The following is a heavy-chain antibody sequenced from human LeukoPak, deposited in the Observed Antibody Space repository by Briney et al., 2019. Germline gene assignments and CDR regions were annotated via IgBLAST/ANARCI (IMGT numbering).Heavy chain of an antibody. D-gene: IGHD2-2*01. CDR3: ARDRIVVVPAAMYYMDV. V-gene: IGHV3-21*01. CDR1: GFTFSSYS. Sequence: GGSLRLSCAASGFTFSSYSMNWVRQAPGKGLEWVSSISSSSSYIYYADSVKGRFTISRDNAKNSLYLQMNSLRAEDTAVYYCARDRIVVVPAAMYYMDVWGKGTTVTVSS. J-gene: IGHJ6*03. CDR2: ISSSSSYI.